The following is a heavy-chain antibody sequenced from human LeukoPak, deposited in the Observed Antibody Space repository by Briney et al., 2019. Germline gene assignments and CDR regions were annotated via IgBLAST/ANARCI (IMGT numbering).Heavy chain of an antibody. Sequence: SQTLSLTCAVSGGSISSGGYSWSWIRQPPGKGLEWIGYIYHSGSTYYNPSLKSRVTISVDRSKNQFSLRLSSVTAADTAVYYCARGRGSSGWYYYWGQGTLVTVSS. CDR3: ARGRGSSGWYYY. CDR1: GGSISSGGYS. J-gene: IGHJ4*02. CDR2: IYHSGST. D-gene: IGHD6-19*01. V-gene: IGHV4-30-2*01.